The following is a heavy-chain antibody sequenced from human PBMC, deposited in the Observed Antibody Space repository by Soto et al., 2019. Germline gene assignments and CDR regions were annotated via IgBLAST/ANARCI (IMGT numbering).Heavy chain of an antibody. CDR1: GFTFTSDS. D-gene: IGHD6-19*01. V-gene: IGHV3-21*06. CDR3: ARGAALAGKLDL. Sequence: KLGGSLRLSCEASGFTFTSDSMTWVRQAPGKGLEWVSSISSHGRDIFYADSVKGRFTISRDNAKDSLHLQMNSLTGEDSAVYYCARGAALAGKLDLWGQGTLVTVSS. J-gene: IGHJ4*02. CDR2: ISSHGRDI.